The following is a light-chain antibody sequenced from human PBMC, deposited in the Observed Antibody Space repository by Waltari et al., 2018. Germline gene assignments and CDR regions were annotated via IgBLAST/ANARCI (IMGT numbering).Light chain of an antibody. J-gene: IGKJ2*01. CDR3: QQYGSSPT. CDR2: DAS. Sequence: EIVLTQSPGTLSLSPGERATLSCRASQTISNYLAWYQQKPGQAPRLLIYDASSRASGIPDRFSGSGSGTDFTLTISRLEPEDFAMYYCQQYGSSPTFGQGTKLEIK. CDR1: QTISNY. V-gene: IGKV3-20*01.